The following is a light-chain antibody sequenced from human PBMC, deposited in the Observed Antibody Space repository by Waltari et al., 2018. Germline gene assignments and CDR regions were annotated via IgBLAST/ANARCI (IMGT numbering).Light chain of an antibody. V-gene: IGLV1-44*01. Sequence: QSVLTQPPSASGTPGQRVTISCSGSSSSIGSNTVNWYQQLPGPAPKLLIYNSNERPAGVPDRLAGSKSGTSASLAISGLQSEDEADYYCATWDDTLNGHWVFGGGTKLTVL. CDR2: NSN. J-gene: IGLJ3*02. CDR3: ATWDDTLNGHWV. CDR1: SSSIGSNT.